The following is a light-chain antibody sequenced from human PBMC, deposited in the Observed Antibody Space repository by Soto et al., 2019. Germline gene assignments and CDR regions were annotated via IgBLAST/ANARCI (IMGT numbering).Light chain of an antibody. J-gene: IGKJ1*01. CDR3: QQLKAYPEA. V-gene: IGKV1-5*03. CDR1: QTISSW. CDR2: KAS. Sequence: INKSPSPPSLSGSVGDRVNIXXSPSQTISSWLAWYQQKPGKAPKIXIYKASTLESGVPSRFSGSGSGTEFTLTISSLQPEDFATYYCQQLKAYPEAFGHGTKVDI.